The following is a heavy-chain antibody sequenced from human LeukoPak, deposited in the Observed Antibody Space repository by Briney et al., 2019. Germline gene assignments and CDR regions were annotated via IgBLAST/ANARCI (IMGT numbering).Heavy chain of an antibody. J-gene: IGHJ3*02. CDR2: IYSTGRS. V-gene: IGHV4-4*07. CDR1: GGSISNYF. D-gene: IGHD3-10*01. Sequence: PSETLSLTCTVSGGSISNYFWSWVRQPAGKGLEWIGRIYSTGRSDYNPYLKSRVTISVDTSKNQFSMKLRSVTAADTAVYYGARGGWSAFDIWGQGTMVTVSS. CDR3: ARGGWSAFDI.